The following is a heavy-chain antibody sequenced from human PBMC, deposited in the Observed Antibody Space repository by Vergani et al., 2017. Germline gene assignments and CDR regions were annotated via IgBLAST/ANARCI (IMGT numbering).Heavy chain of an antibody. CDR3: AGEMRRGSASPFDY. CDR2: ISSSSSYI. Sequence: EVQLVESGGGLVKPGGSLRLSCAASGFTFSSYSMNWVRQAPGKGLEWVSSISSSSSYIYYADSVKGRFTISRDNAKNSLYLQMNSLRAEDTAVYYCAGEMRRGSASPFDYWGQGTLVTVSS. J-gene: IGHJ4*02. V-gene: IGHV3-21*01. CDR1: GFTFSSYS. D-gene: IGHD6-6*01.